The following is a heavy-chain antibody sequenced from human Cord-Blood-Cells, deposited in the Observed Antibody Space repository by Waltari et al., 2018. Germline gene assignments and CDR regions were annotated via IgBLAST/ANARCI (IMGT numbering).Heavy chain of an antibody. J-gene: IGHJ4*02. CDR1: GYNFTSYD. CDR3: ARAAAPYLDDY. V-gene: IGHV1-8*01. D-gene: IGHD2-2*01. Sequence: QVQLVKSGAEVTKPGASVKVYCKASGYNFTSYDLNWARQATGQGLEWRRCMNPNSRNTGNAPNFPGRVTLTRNTSISTAYVALSSLRSEHTALYYCARAAAPYLDDYWGQGTMVTVSS. CDR2: MNPNSRNT.